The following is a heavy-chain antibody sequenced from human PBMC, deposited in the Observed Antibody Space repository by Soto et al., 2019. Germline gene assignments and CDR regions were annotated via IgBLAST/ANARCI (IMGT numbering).Heavy chain of an antibody. D-gene: IGHD5-12*01. CDR2: ISGDGGRT. V-gene: IGHV3-43*02. CDR3: AKDLDVQGMASIKGYFDY. J-gene: IGHJ4*02. CDR1: GFTFDDYA. Sequence: GGSLRLSCAASGFTFDDYAMHWVRQAPGKGLEWVSLISGDGGRTYYADSVKGRFTISRDNSKNSLYLQMNSLRTEDTALYYCAKDLDVQGMASIKGYFDYWGQGTLVTVSS.